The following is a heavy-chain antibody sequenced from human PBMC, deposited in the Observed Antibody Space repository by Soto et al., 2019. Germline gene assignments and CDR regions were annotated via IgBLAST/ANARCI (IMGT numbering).Heavy chain of an antibody. Sequence: EGSLRLSCAASGFTFSSYAMSWVRQAPGKGLEWVSAISGSGGSTYYADSVKGRFTISRDNSKNTLYLQMNSLRAEDTAVYYCAKVVGTGSSGWYAGNWFDPWGQGTLVTVSS. CDR1: GFTFSSYA. CDR2: ISGSGGST. CDR3: AKVVGTGSSGWYAGNWFDP. J-gene: IGHJ5*02. D-gene: IGHD6-19*01. V-gene: IGHV3-23*01.